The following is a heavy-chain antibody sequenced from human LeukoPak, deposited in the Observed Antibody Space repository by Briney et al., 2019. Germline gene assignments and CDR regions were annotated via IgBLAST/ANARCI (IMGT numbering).Heavy chain of an antibody. CDR3: ARDRIVVVPAAIYYYGMDV. CDR1: GFTSSSYA. J-gene: IGHJ6*02. V-gene: IGHV3-30-3*01. Sequence: GGSLRLSCAASGFTSSSYAMHWVRQAPGKGLEWVAVISYDGSNKYYADSVKGRFTISRDNSKNTLYLQMNSLRAEDTAVYYCARDRIVVVPAAIYYYGMDVWGQGTTVTVSS. CDR2: ISYDGSNK. D-gene: IGHD2-2*02.